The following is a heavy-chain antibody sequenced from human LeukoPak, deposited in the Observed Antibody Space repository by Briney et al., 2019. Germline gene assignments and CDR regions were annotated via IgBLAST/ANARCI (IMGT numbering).Heavy chain of an antibody. V-gene: IGHV4-34*01. CDR2: INHSGST. D-gene: IGHD3-22*01. J-gene: IGHJ4*02. Sequence: SETLSLTCAVYGGSFSGYYWSWIRQPPGKGLEWIGEINHSGSTNYNPSLKSRVTISVDRSKNQFSLKLSSVTAADTAVYYCARSTYYYDSSGYYSGHYFDYWGQGTLVTVSS. CDR3: ARSTYYYDSSGYYSGHYFDY. CDR1: GGSFSGYY.